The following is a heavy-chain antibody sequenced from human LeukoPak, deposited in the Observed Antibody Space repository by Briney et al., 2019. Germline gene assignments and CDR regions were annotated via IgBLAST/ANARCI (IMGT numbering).Heavy chain of an antibody. V-gene: IGHV3-23*01. D-gene: IGHD6-13*01. Sequence: GGSLRLSCAASGFTFSSYAMSWVRQAPGKGPEWVSAISGSGGSTYYADSVKGRFTISRDNSENTLYLQMNSLRAEDTAVYYCAKDSSSWTQPNDYWGQGTLVTVSS. CDR3: AKDSSSWTQPNDY. CDR2: ISGSGGST. J-gene: IGHJ4*02. CDR1: GFTFSSYA.